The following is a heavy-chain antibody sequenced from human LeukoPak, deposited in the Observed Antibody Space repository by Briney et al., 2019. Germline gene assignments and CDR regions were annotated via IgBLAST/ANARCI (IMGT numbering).Heavy chain of an antibody. V-gene: IGHV3-7*01. CDR3: ARDRGRYYMDV. CDR2: IKPDGSEK. CDR1: GLIFSKYW. J-gene: IGHJ6*03. Sequence: GVLRLSCAASGLIFSKYWMTWVRQAPGKGLEWVASIKPDGSEKYYLDSVKGRFTISRENAKNSLYLQMNSLRAGDTAVYYCARDRGRYYMDVWGKGTTVTISS. D-gene: IGHD6-25*01.